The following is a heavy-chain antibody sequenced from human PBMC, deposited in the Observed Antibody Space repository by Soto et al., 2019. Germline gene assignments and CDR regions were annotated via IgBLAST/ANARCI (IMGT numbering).Heavy chain of an antibody. V-gene: IGHV3-23*01. D-gene: IGHD6-13*01. CDR2: ISGSGGST. CDR1: GFTFSSYA. CDR3: ARAAAGTSYWFDP. Sequence: GGSLRLSCAASGFTFSSYAMSWVRQAPGKGLEWVSAISGSGGSTYYADSVRGRFTISRDNAKNSLYLQMNSLRAEDTAVYYCARAAAGTSYWFDPWGQGTLVTVSS. J-gene: IGHJ5*02.